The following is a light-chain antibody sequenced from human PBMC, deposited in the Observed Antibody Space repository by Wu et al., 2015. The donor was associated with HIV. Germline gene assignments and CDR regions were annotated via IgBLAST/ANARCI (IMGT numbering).Light chain of an antibody. CDR3: QQSDTFPFSFGGGPRWT. CDR1: QDVGTY. CDR2: AAS. J-gene: IGKJ1*01. Sequence: AIQLAQSPSLLSASTGDTVTITCRASQDVGTYLSWYQLRPGRPPKLLIYAASTLESGVPSRFSGSGSGPQFSLTISCLQSEDFATYFCQQSDTFPFSFGGGPRWT. V-gene: IGKV1-8*01.